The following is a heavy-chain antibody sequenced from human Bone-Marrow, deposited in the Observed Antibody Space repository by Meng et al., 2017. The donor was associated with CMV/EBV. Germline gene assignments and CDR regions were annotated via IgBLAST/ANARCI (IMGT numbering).Heavy chain of an antibody. CDR1: GGSVSSGSYY. CDR3: ARGPRIDNVTPPPLYYYYGMDV. CDR2: IYYSGST. V-gene: IGHV4-61*01. Sequence: SETLSLTCTVSGGSVSSGSYYWSWIRQPPGKGLEWIGYIYYSGSTNYNPSLKSRVTISVDTSKNQFSLKLSSVTAADTAVYYCARGPRIDNVTPPPLYYYYGMDVWGQGTTVTVSS. J-gene: IGHJ6*02. D-gene: IGHD1-26*01.